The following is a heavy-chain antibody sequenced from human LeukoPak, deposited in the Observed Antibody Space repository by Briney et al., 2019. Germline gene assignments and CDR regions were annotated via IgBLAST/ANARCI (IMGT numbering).Heavy chain of an antibody. Sequence: GGSLRLSCAASGFTFSSYWMNWARQAPGKGLEWVASINHNGNVNYYVDSVKGRFAISRDNAKNSLYLQMSNLRAEDTAVYFCARGGGLDVWGQGATVTVSS. D-gene: IGHD3-16*01. CDR1: GFTFSSYW. CDR3: ARGGGLDV. V-gene: IGHV3-7*03. J-gene: IGHJ6*02. CDR2: INHNGNVN.